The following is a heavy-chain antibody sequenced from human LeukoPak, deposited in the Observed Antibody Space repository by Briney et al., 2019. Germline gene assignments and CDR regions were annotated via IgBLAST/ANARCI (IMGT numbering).Heavy chain of an antibody. J-gene: IGHJ4*02. CDR1: GGSISSYY. Sequence: PSETLSLTCTVSGGSISSYYWNWIRQPPGKGLEWIGYGSYSGSTDYNPSLKSRVTVSVDTSKNQFSPKLSSVTSADTAVYYFARAYGSYSFDYWGQGTLVTVSS. V-gene: IGHV4-59*01. D-gene: IGHD1-26*01. CDR3: ARAYGSYSFDY. CDR2: GSYSGST.